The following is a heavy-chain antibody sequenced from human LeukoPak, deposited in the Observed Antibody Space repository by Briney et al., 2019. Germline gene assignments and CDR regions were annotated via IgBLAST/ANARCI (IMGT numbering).Heavy chain of an antibody. CDR3: ARDWSGIHCTGYRCQSLDY. D-gene: IGHD2-8*02. Sequence: ASVKVSCKASGYTFTGYYMHWVRQAPGQGLEWMGWINPNSGGTNYAQKFQGRVTMTRDTSSGTAYMELNRLRSDDTAIYYCARDWSGIHCTGYRCQSLDYWGQGTLVTVSS. J-gene: IGHJ4*02. CDR1: GYTFTGYY. CDR2: INPNSGGT. V-gene: IGHV1-2*02.